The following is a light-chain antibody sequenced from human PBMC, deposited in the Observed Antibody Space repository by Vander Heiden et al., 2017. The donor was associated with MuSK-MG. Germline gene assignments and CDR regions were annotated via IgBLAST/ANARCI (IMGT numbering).Light chain of an antibody. CDR2: TVS. CDR3: QQYYSHPPT. V-gene: IGKV1-8*01. CDR1: QSFSTY. J-gene: IGKJ2*01. Sequence: RLTQSPSSLSASTGDTVTITCRASQSFSTYLAWYQQKPGRAPKLLISTVSTLQSGVPSRFSGSGSGTEFTLTISRLQSEDFATYYCQQYYSHPPTFGQGTKLEI.